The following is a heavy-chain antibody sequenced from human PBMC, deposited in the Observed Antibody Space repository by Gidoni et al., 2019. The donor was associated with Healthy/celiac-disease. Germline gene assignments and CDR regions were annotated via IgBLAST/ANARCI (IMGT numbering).Heavy chain of an antibody. CDR2: IVVGSGNT. J-gene: IGHJ4*02. CDR1: GFTFTSSS. Sequence: QMQLVQSGPAVKKPGTSVKVSCKASGFTFTSSSMQWVRQARGQRLEWIGWIVVGSGNTNYAQKFQERVTITRDMSTSTAYMELSSLRSEDTAVYYCAADLGVSGSGSYDSSLDYWGQGTLVTVSS. D-gene: IGHD3-10*01. V-gene: IGHV1-58*02. CDR3: AADLGVSGSGSYDSSLDY.